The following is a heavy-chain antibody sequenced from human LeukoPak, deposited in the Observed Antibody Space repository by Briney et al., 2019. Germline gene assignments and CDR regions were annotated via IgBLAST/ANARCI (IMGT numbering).Heavy chain of an antibody. CDR2: ISAYNGNT. CDR3: ARDYLPTDIVVVPAAIGGDAFDI. CDR1: GGTFISYA. J-gene: IGHJ3*02. V-gene: IGHV1-18*01. D-gene: IGHD2-2*02. Sequence: ASVKVSCKASGGTFISYAISWVRQAPGQGLEWMGWISAYNGNTNYAQKLQGRVTMTTDTSTSTAYMELRSLRSDDTAVYYCARDYLPTDIVVVPAAIGGDAFDIWGQGTMVTVSS.